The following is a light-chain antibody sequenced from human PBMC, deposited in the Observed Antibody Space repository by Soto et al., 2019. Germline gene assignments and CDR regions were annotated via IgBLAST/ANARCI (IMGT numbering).Light chain of an antibody. J-gene: IGKJ1*01. Sequence: EVVMTQSPATLSVSPGERSTLSCRASQSVNNNLAWYQQNPGQAPRLLMYDASTRATGIPARFSGSGSGTDFTLTISSLQSEDFAVYYCQQYNNWPWTFGQGTKVEIK. CDR3: QQYNNWPWT. CDR2: DAS. CDR1: QSVNNN. V-gene: IGKV3-15*01.